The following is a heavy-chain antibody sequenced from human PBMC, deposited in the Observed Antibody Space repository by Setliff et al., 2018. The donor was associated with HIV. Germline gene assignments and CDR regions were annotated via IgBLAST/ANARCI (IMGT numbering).Heavy chain of an antibody. D-gene: IGHD3-22*01. J-gene: IGHJ6*02. Sequence: ASVKVSCKASGYTFNNYGISWVRQAPGQGLEWMGWINTHSGYTNYAQNVQDRVTVTMDTSTSTAYMELRSLRSDDTAVYYCAREIGDYYDSSGYYPPTDYYYGMDVWGQGTTVTVSS. V-gene: IGHV1-18*01. CDR2: INTHSGYT. CDR3: AREIGDYYDSSGYYPPTDYYYGMDV. CDR1: GYTFNNYG.